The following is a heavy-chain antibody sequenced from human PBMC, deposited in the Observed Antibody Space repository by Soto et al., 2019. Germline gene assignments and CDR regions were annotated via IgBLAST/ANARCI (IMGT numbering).Heavy chain of an antibody. CDR2: ISGSGGST. CDR3: AKLPSSSWYVDYFDY. CDR1: GFTFSSYA. D-gene: IGHD6-13*01. V-gene: IGHV3-23*01. Sequence: PGGSLRLSCAASGFTFSSYAMSWVRQAPGKGLEWVSAISGSGGSTYYADSVKGRFTISRDNSKNTLFLQMNILRAEDTAVYYCAKLPSSSWYVDYFDYWGRGALVTVSS. J-gene: IGHJ4*02.